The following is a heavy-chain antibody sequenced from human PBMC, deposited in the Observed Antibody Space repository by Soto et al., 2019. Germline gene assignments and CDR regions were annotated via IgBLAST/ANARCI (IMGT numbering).Heavy chain of an antibody. CDR3: ARDRWGAAGTWWFDP. CDR2: IYYSGST. V-gene: IGHV4-59*01. J-gene: IGHJ5*01. CDR1: GGSISSYY. D-gene: IGHD6-13*01. Sequence: QVQLQESGPGLVKPSETLSLTCTVSGGSISSYYWSWIRQPPGKGLEWIGCIYYSGSTNYNPSLKSRVTTSVDPSKNQFSLKLSSVTAADTAVYYCARDRWGAAGTWWFDPWGPGTLVTVSS.